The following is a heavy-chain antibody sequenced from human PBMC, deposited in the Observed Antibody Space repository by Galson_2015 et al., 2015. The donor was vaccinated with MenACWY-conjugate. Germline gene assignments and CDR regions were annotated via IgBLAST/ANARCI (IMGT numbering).Heavy chain of an antibody. J-gene: IGHJ3*02. CDR2: IYPTVNT. CDR1: GDSISSNNW. CDR3: ARDRYGSGWSLNVFDI. Sequence: SETLSLTCAVSGDSISSNNWWSWVRQPPGKGLEWIGDIYPTVNTNYNPSLKGRVTISLDKSKNHFFLNLTSVTAADTAVYYCARDRYGSGWSLNVFDIWGQGTMVTVSS. D-gene: IGHD6-19*01. V-gene: IGHV4-4*02.